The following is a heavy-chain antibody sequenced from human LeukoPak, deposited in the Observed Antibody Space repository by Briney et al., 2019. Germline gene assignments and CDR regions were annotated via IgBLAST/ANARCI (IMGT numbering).Heavy chain of an antibody. Sequence: ASVKVSCKASGYTFTSHDINWVRQAPGQGLEWMGWINPNSGATNYAQKFQGRVTMTRDTSINTAYMELSRLRSDDTAVYYCASGRDYGDERGAFDIWGQGTMVTVSS. CDR2: INPNSGAT. V-gene: IGHV1-2*02. J-gene: IGHJ3*02. CDR3: ASGRDYGDERGAFDI. D-gene: IGHD4-17*01. CDR1: GYTFTSHD.